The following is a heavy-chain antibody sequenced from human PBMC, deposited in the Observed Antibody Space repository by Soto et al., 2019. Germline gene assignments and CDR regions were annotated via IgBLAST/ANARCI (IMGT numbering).Heavy chain of an antibody. J-gene: IGHJ3*02. V-gene: IGHV3-23*01. CDR2: ISGSGGSP. CDR1: GFTFSSSA. CDR3: SLDYYGSGSYPNDAFDI. Sequence: GGSLRLSCAASGFTFSSSAMSWVRQALGKRLEWVSAISGSGGSPYYADSVKGRFTISRDNYKKTLYLQMNSLRAEDTAVYYCSLDYYGSGSYPNDAFDIWGQGTMVTVSS. D-gene: IGHD3-10*01.